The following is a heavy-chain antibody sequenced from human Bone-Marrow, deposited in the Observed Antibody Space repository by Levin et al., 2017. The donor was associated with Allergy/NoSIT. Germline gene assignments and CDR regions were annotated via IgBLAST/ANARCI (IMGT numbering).Heavy chain of an antibody. V-gene: IGHV6-1*01. Sequence: SQTLSLTCAISGDGVSSISAAWNWIRQSPSRGLEWLGRTYFRSKWYNDYAVSVKSRITINPDTSKNQFSLHLNSVTPEDTGVYYCARGNSVSEWSYHFDYWGQGMLVTVSS. CDR2: TYFRSKWYN. J-gene: IGHJ4*02. CDR3: ARGNSVSEWSYHFDY. CDR1: GDGVSSISAA. D-gene: IGHD3-3*01.